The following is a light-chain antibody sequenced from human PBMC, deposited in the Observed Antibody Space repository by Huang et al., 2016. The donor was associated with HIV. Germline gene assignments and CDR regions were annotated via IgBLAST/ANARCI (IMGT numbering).Light chain of an antibody. CDR2: DAS. CDR3: QQSHSTPYT. Sequence: DIQMTQSPSSLSASVWDRVTISCRASQIISTYLIWYQQKPGKAPKLLSYDASSVQRGVPSRFGGSGSGTDFTLTISSLQPEDFATYYCQQSHSTPYTFGQGTKLEIK. V-gene: IGKV1-39*01. CDR1: QIISTY. J-gene: IGKJ2*01.